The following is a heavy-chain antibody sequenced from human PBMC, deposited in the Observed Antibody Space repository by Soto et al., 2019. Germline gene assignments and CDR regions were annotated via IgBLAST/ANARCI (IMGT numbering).Heavy chain of an antibody. Sequence: QVQLVESGGGVVQPGKSLGLTCAASGFIFNSFAVNWVRQAPGKGLEWVAVISNDGTNKFYAESVKGRFTISRDNSKNTVFLQMNSLTTDDTALYFCARASAVAGTWFDPWGQGTLVTVSS. D-gene: IGHD6-19*01. CDR3: ARASAVAGTWFDP. CDR2: ISNDGTNK. V-gene: IGHV3-30*19. J-gene: IGHJ5*02. CDR1: GFIFNSFA.